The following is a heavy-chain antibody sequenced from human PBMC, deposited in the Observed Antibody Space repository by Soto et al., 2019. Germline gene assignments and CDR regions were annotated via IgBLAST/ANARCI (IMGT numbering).Heavy chain of an antibody. D-gene: IGHD3-10*01. CDR3: ARWSGVGVAGMDV. V-gene: IGHV4-30-4*01. Sequence: QVQLQESGPRLVKPLQTLSLTCTVSGDSINSGDYYWSWIRQPPGRGLEWVGYSFYSGITDYNPSLKIRMTISRDTSKNQFSLRLNSVTAADTAVYFCARWSGVGVAGMDVWGQGTTVSVSS. J-gene: IGHJ6*02. CDR2: SFYSGIT. CDR1: GDSINSGDYY.